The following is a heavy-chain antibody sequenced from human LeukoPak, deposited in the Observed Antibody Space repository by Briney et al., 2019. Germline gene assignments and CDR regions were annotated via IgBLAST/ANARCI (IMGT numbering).Heavy chain of an antibody. V-gene: IGHV3-23*01. CDR1: EFTFRSHV. D-gene: IGHD3-10*01. Sequence: GGSLRLSCAASEFTFRSHVMSWVRQAPGKGLEWISAIVGSGSTTHYADSVKGRFTISRDNSKNTLYLQMNSLRADDTALYYCAREGSSHDAFDIWGQGTVVTVSS. CDR2: IVGSGSTT. J-gene: IGHJ3*02. CDR3: AREGSSHDAFDI.